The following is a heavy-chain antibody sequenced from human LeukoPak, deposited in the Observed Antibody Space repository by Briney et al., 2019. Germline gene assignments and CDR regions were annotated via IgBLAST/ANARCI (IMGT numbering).Heavy chain of an antibody. CDR3: ARGSSGWYPLGS. V-gene: IGHV4-59*01. CDR2: IYYSGST. J-gene: IGHJ4*02. D-gene: IGHD6-19*01. Sequence: SETLSLTCAVYGGSFSGYYWSWIRQPPGKGLEWIGYIYYSGSTNYNPSLKSRVTISVDTSKNQFSLKLSSVIAADTAVYYCARGSSGWYPLGSWGQGTLVTVSS. CDR1: GGSFSGYY.